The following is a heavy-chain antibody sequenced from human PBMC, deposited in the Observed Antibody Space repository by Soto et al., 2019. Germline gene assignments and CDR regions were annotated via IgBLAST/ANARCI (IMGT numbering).Heavy chain of an antibody. D-gene: IGHD3-22*01. CDR3: ARDRGYYYDSSGYYRQDWFDP. V-gene: IGHV4-31*03. J-gene: IGHJ5*02. CDR1: GGSISSGGYY. CDR2: IYYSGST. Sequence: QVQLQESGPGLVKPSQTLSLTCTVSGGSISSGGYYWSWIRQHPGKGLEWIGYIYYSGSTYYNPSLKSRVTISVDTSKNQFSLKLSSVTAADTAVYYCARDRGYYYDSSGYYRQDWFDPWGQGTLVTVSS.